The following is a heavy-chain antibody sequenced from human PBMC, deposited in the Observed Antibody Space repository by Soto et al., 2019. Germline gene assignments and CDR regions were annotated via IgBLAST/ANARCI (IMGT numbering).Heavy chain of an antibody. D-gene: IGHD2-15*01. CDR3: ARTCSGGSCYSG. CDR1: GGSISSYY. V-gene: IGHV4-59*08. CDR2: IYYSGST. J-gene: IGHJ1*01. Sequence: PSETLSLTCTVSGGSISSYYWSWIRQPPGKGLEWIGYIYYSGSTNYNPSLKSRVTISVDTSKNQFSLKLSSVTAADTAVYYCARTCSGGSCYSGWGQGTLVTVSS.